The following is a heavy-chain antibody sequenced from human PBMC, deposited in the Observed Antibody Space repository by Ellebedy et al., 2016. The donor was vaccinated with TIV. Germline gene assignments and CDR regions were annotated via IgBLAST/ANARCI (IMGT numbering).Heavy chain of an antibody. CDR1: GFTFSSYA. CDR2: ISGSGGST. Sequence: GGSLRLPXAASGFTFSSYAMSWVRQAPGKGLEWVSAISGSGGSTYYADSVKGRFTISRDNSKNTLYLQMNSLRAEDTAVYYCAKDKGSVTAIADAFDIWGQGTMVTVSS. J-gene: IGHJ3*02. D-gene: IGHD2-21*02. V-gene: IGHV3-23*01. CDR3: AKDKGSVTAIADAFDI.